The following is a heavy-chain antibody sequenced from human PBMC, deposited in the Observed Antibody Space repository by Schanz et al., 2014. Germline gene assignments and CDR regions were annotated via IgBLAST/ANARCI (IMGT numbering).Heavy chain of an antibody. J-gene: IGHJ4*02. CDR1: GGSFSSFY. CDR2: IYYSGST. V-gene: IGHV4-59*01. CDR3: ARGRVVPAAPEFDY. D-gene: IGHD2-2*01. Sequence: QVQLQESGPGLVKPSETLSLTCTVSGGSFSSFYWSWIRQPPGKGLEWIGYIYYSGSTTYNPSLKGRVPISVDTSKKQFSLNLSSVTAADTAVYYCARGRVVPAAPEFDYWGQGILVTVSS.